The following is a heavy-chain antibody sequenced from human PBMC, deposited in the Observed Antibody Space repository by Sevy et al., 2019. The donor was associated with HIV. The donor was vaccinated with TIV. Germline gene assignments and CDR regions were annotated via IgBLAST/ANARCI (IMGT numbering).Heavy chain of an antibody. CDR2: ISSNGGST. D-gene: IGHD3-10*01. V-gene: IGHV3-64D*06. Sequence: GGSLRLSCSASGFTFSSYAMHWVRQAPGKGLEYVSAISSNGGSTYYADSVKGRFTISRDNSKNTLYLQMSSLRAEDTAVYYCVKDSTSVGEFRLWDYYYYYMDVWGKGTTVTVSS. CDR1: GFTFSSYA. J-gene: IGHJ6*03. CDR3: VKDSTSVGEFRLWDYYYYYMDV.